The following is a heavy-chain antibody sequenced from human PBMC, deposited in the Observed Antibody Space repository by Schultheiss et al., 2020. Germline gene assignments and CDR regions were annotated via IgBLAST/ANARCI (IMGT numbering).Heavy chain of an antibody. CDR2: INPNSGGT. CDR1: GYTFTGYY. J-gene: IGHJ6*02. D-gene: IGHD1-26*01. V-gene: IGHV1-2*06. Sequence: GESLKISCKASGYTFTGYYMHWVRQAPGQVLEWMGRINPNSGGTNYAQKFQGRVTMTTDTSTSTAYMELRSLRSDDTAVYYCARDLKWELPADYYYGMDVWGQGTTVNVSS. CDR3: ARDLKWELPADYYYGMDV.